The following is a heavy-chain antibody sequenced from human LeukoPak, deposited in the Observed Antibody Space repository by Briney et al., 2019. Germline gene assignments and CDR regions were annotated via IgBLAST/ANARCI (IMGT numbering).Heavy chain of an antibody. J-gene: IGHJ6*03. Sequence: GSLRLSCAASGFTFSSYSMNWVRQAPGKGLEWVSYISSSSSTIYYADSVKGRFTISRDNAKNSLYLQMNSLRAEDTAVYYCARDSGGYDPYYYYYCMDVWGKGTTVTVSS. V-gene: IGHV3-48*01. D-gene: IGHD5-12*01. CDR3: ARDSGGYDPYYYYYCMDV. CDR1: GFTFSSYS. CDR2: ISSSSSTI.